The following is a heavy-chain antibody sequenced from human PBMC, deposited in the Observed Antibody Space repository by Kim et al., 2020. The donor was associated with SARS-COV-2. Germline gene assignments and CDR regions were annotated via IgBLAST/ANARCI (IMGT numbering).Heavy chain of an antibody. CDR1: GGSISSSSYY. D-gene: IGHD6-19*01. J-gene: IGHJ6*02. Sequence: SETLSLTCTVSGGSISSSSYYWGWIRQPPGKGLEWIGSIYYSGSTYYNPSLKSRVTISVDTSKNQFSLKLSSVTAADTAVYYCASSWDQQWLVKRWYYYYYGMDVWGQGTTVTVSS. CDR2: IYYSGST. CDR3: ASSWDQQWLVKRWYYYYYGMDV. V-gene: IGHV4-39*01.